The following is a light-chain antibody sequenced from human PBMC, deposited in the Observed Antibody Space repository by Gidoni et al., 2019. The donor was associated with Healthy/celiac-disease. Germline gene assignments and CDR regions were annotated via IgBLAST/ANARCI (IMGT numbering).Light chain of an antibody. Sequence: QSVLTQPPSVSGAPGQRVNISCTGSSCNIGAGYDVHWYQQLPGTAPKLLIYGNSNRPSGVPDRFSGSKSGTSASLAITGLQSEDEADYYCQSYDSSLSGYWVFGGGTKLTVL. J-gene: IGLJ3*02. CDR2: GNS. CDR1: SCNIGAGYD. V-gene: IGLV1-40*01. CDR3: QSYDSSLSGYWV.